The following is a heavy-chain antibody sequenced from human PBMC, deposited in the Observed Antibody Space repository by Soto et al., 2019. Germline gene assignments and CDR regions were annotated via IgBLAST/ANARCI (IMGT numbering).Heavy chain of an antibody. CDR1: GYTFTGYY. CDR2: INPNSGGT. D-gene: IGHD3-10*01. CDR3: ARSYYYGSGSQRGPGAFDI. V-gene: IGHV1-2*02. J-gene: IGHJ3*02. Sequence: ASVKVSCKASGYTFTGYYMHWVRQAPGQGLEWMGWINPNSGGTNYAQKFQGRVTMTRDTSISTAYMELSRLRSDDTAVYYCARSYYYGSGSQRGPGAFDIWGQGTMVTV.